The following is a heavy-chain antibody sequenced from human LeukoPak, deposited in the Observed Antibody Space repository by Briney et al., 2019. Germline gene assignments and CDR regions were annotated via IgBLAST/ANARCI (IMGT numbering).Heavy chain of an antibody. Sequence: RESGPAPVKPTQTLTLTCTFSGFSLSTSGMCVSWVRQPPGKALEWLARIDWDDDKYYSTSLETRLTISKDTSKNQVVLTMTNMDLVDTATYYCATFGTRTQYFDYWGQGTLVTVSS. V-gene: IGHV2-70*11. CDR3: ATFGTRTQYFDY. D-gene: IGHD3-16*01. CDR2: IDWDDDK. J-gene: IGHJ4*02. CDR1: GFSLSTSGMC.